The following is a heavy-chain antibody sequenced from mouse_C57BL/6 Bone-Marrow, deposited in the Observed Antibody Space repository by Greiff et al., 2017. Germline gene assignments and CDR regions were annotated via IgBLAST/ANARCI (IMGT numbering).Heavy chain of an antibody. D-gene: IGHD3-1*01. J-gene: IGHJ3*01. CDR1: GYTFTDYD. V-gene: IGHV1-15*01. CDR2: IDPESGGT. Sequence: VQLQQSGAELVRPGASVTLSCKASGYTFTDYDMHWVKQTPVHGLEWIGAIDPESGGTAYNQKFKGKAILTADKSSSTAYMELRSLTSEDSAVYYYTPVGWLAYWGRGTLVTVSA. CDR3: TPVGWLAY.